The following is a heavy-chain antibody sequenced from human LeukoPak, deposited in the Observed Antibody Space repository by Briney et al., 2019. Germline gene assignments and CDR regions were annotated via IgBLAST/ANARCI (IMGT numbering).Heavy chain of an antibody. Sequence: GKSLRLSCAASGFTFSNYAMNWVRQAPGKGPEWLARISYDGNNEFYRDSVKGRFTISRDTSRSTVSLQMNSLTPGDTAIYFCARAWDANTGHYPFDFWGPGILVTVSS. CDR2: ISYDGNNE. CDR1: GFTFSNYA. V-gene: IGHV3-30-3*01. J-gene: IGHJ4*02. CDR3: ARAWDANTGHYPFDF. D-gene: IGHD3-22*01.